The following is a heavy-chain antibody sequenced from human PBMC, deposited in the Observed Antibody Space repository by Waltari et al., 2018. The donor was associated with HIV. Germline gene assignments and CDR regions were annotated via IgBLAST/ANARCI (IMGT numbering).Heavy chain of an antibody. Sequence: VQVAQSGAEAKNPVTSVKSSCMESGYTLIRNDTNWLRQATGQGLEWMGWMNPNSGNTGYAQKFQGRVTMTRNTSISTAYMELSSLISEDTAVYYCARNMVTTRQYDYWGQGSLVTVSS. CDR1: GYTLIRND. V-gene: IGHV1-8*01. CDR3: ARNMVTTRQYDY. J-gene: IGHJ4*02. CDR2: MNPNSGNT. D-gene: IGHD4-17*01.